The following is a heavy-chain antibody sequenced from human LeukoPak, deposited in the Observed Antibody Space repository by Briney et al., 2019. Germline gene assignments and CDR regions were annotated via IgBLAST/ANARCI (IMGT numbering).Heavy chain of an antibody. J-gene: IGHJ4*02. CDR2: INHSGST. V-gene: IGHV4-34*01. Sequence: PGGSLRLSCAASGFTFSNYAMTWIRQPPGKGLEWIGEINHSGSTDYNASLKSRITISVDTSKNQFSLKLSSVTAADTAVYYCARDMWEGYWGQGTLVTVSS. CDR3: ARDMWEGY. CDR1: GFTFSNYA. D-gene: IGHD1-26*01.